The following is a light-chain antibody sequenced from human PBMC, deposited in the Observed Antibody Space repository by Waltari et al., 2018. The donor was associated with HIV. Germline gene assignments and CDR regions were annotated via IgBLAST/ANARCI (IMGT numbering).Light chain of an antibody. CDR2: DAN. Sequence: SSQLTQDPVVSVALGQTIKITCQGDRLRSFFANWYQQRPGQAPVLVVYDANRRPSGISDRFSASNSGNTSSLIISESQAVDEADYYCHSRDTNSDHYVFGGGTRVIV. J-gene: IGLJ1*01. CDR1: RLRSFF. V-gene: IGLV3-19*01. CDR3: HSRDTNSDHYV.